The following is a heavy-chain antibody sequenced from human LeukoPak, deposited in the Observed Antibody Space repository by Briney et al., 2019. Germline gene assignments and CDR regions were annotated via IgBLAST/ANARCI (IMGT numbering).Heavy chain of an antibody. V-gene: IGHV3-21*01. CDR3: ARSIGAAYFDN. Sequence: PGGSLRLSCAASGFTFSSYSMNWVRQAPGEGLEWVSFISSGSNDIYYADSVKGRFTISRDNAKNSLYLEMNSLRAEDTAVYYCARSIGAAYFDNWGQGTLVTVSS. D-gene: IGHD6-13*01. J-gene: IGHJ4*02. CDR2: ISSGSNDI. CDR1: GFTFSSYS.